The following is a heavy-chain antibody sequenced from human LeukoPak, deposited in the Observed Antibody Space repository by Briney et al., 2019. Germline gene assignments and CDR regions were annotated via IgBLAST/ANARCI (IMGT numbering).Heavy chain of an antibody. CDR2: IYYSGNT. CDR1: VDSITNYY. V-gene: IGHV4-59*01. CDR3: SGGPWSPTGDNYGGALDY. D-gene: IGHD7-27*01. Sequence: SSETLSLTCTVSVDSITNYYWSWIRQPPEKGLDYVGYIYYSGNTNYNPSLNSRVTISVDTSNKQCSLKLNSLTTADTAVYYCSGGPWSPTGDNYGGALDYWGQGTLVTVSS. J-gene: IGHJ4*02.